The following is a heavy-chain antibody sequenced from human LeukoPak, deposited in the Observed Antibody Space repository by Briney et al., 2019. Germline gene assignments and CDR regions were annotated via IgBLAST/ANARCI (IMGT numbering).Heavy chain of an antibody. Sequence: GESLKISCKGSGYSFTTYWIGWVRQMPGRGLEWMGIIYHGDSDTRYSPSFQGQVTISADKSFSTAYLQWSSLKASDTAMYYCARSLPGTFFDFWGQGTLVTVSS. CDR2: IYHGDSDT. D-gene: IGHD1-7*01. V-gene: IGHV5-51*01. CDR3: ARSLPGTFFDF. J-gene: IGHJ4*02. CDR1: GYSFTTYW.